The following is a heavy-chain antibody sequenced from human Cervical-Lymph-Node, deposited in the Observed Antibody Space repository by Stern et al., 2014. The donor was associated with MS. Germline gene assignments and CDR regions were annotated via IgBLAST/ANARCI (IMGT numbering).Heavy chain of an antibody. V-gene: IGHV1-69*01. CDR1: GGALNTYA. J-gene: IGHJ6*02. CDR3: TRGASSAAWYRHAVDV. CDR2: FIPVCGTP. Sequence: MQLVESGAEVRQPGSSGKGSCKASGGALNTYAIHWVRLAPGQGLEWMGGFIPVCGTPVYAQKFKGRVTIAADESTSTDYMELSSLRSDDTAVYYCTRGASSAAWYRHAVDVWGQGTTVTVSS. D-gene: IGHD1-26*01.